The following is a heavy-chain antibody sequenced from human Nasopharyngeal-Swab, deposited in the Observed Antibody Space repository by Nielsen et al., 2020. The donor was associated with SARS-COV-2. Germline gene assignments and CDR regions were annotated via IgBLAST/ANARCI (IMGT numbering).Heavy chain of an antibody. D-gene: IGHD5-18*01. CDR2: ISYDGSNK. CDR1: GFTFSSYG. CDR3: AKDWGYKSDYYYYMDA. V-gene: IGHV3-30*18. J-gene: IGHJ6*03. Sequence: GGSLRLSCAASGFTFSSYGMHWVRQSPGKGLEWVAVISYDGSNKYYADSVKGRFTISRDNSKNTLYLQMNSLRAEDTAVYYCAKDWGYKSDYYYYMDAWGKGTTVTASS.